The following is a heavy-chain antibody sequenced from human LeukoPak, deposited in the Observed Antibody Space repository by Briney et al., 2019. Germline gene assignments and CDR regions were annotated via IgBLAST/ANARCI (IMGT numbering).Heavy chain of an antibody. J-gene: IGHJ6*02. CDR1: GGSFSGYY. V-gene: IGHV4-34*01. CDR2: INHSGST. CDR3: ARGLDIVVVPAQHGMDV. D-gene: IGHD2-2*03. Sequence: SETLSLTCAVYGGSFSGYYWSWIRQPPGKGLEWIGEINHSGSTNYNPSLKSRVTISVDTSKNQFSLKLSSVTAADTAVYYCARGLDIVVVPAQHGMDVWGQGTTVTVSS.